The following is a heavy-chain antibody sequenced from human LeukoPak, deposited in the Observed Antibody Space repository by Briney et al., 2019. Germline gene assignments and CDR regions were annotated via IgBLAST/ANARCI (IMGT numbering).Heavy chain of an antibody. CDR1: GFTFSSYG. CDR3: ARDLGQYYDTSDNWFDP. D-gene: IGHD3-22*01. CDR2: ISGNSGTT. J-gene: IGHJ5*02. V-gene: IGHV3-23*01. Sequence: GGTLRLSCAASGFTFSSYGMSWVRQAPGKGLEWVSGISGNSGTTYYADSVKGRFTISRDNAKNTLNLQMNSLRAEDTAVYYCARDLGQYYDTSDNWFDPWGQGTLVTVSS.